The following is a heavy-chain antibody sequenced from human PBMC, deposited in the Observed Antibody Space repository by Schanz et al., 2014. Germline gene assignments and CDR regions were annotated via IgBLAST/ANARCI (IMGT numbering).Heavy chain of an antibody. CDR3: ARYGFRKFGVVYGLAV. Sequence: EVQLVESGGEFVQPGGSLRLSCAASGFTFSSYWMHWVRQVPGKGPVWVSRINGDGSSTLYADSVKGRFTISRDNAKNLVYLQMNSLRVEDTAVYYCARYGFRKFGVVYGLAVWGQGTTVTVS. D-gene: IGHD3-3*01. CDR2: INGDGSST. V-gene: IGHV3-74*01. CDR1: GFTFSSYW. J-gene: IGHJ6*02.